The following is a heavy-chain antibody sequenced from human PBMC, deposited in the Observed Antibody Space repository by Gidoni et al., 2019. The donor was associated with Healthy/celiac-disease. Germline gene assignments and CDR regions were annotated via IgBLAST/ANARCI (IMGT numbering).Heavy chain of an antibody. D-gene: IGHD5-12*01. CDR2: IYPGDSDT. Sequence: EVQLVQSGAEVKKPGESLKISCKGFGYSVTSYWIGWVRQMPGKGLEWMGIIYPGDSDTRSSPSFQGQVTISADKSISTAYLQWSSLKASDTAMYYCARRRVATIRRPYYFDYWGQGTLVTVSS. CDR3: ARRRVATIRRPYYFDY. V-gene: IGHV5-51*01. CDR1: GYSVTSYW. J-gene: IGHJ4*02.